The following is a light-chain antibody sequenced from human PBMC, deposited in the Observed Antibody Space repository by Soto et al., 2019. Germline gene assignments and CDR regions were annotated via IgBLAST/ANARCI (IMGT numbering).Light chain of an antibody. CDR3: QQYDSSRT. CDR2: GAS. J-gene: IGKJ1*01. CDR1: QSVSSNY. V-gene: IGKV3-20*01. Sequence: EIVLTQSPGTLSLSPGERATLSCRASQSVSSNYFAWYQQKPGQAPRLLIYGASSRATGFPDRFSGSGSGTDFTLTISRLEPEDFAVYYCQQYDSSRTFGQGTKVEIK.